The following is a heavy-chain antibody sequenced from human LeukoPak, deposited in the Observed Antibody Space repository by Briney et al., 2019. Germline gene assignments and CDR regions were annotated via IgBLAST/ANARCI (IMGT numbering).Heavy chain of an antibody. CDR3: ARGRGIYPEAWFDP. J-gene: IGHJ5*02. Sequence: PGRSLRLSCAASGFNFSNHGMHWVRQAPGKGLEWVAIIWYDGSNKYYADSVKGRCTISRDNSNNMLYLQMNRLGADDTAVYYFARGRGIYPEAWFDPWREGTLVTVSS. CDR2: IWYDGSNK. CDR1: GFNFSNHG. V-gene: IGHV3-33*01. D-gene: IGHD3-16*01.